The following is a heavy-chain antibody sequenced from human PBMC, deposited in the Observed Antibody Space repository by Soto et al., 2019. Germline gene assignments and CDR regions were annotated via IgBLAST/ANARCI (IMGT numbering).Heavy chain of an antibody. J-gene: IGHJ5*02. D-gene: IGHD2-21*02. CDR2: IHYGGNA. Sequence: PWETLSLTCTVSGGSINTYNLFWAWVRRPAGKGLEWIASIHYGGNAYYSPSLTTRATISRDTSKNRVSLELTSVTAADTAVFFCARVNVTLDPCGTRTLV. CDR1: GGSINTYNLF. V-gene: IGHV4-39*01. CDR3: ARVNVTLDP.